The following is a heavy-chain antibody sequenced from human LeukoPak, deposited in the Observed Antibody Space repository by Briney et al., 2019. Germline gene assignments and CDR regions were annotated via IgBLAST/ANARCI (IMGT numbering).Heavy chain of an antibody. Sequence: SGPVLVKPTETLTLTCTVSGFSLSNARMGVSWIRQPPGKGLEWLAHIFSNDEKSYSASLKSRLTISKDTSKSQVVLTMTNMDPVDTATYYCARIHLRYHDYWGQGTLVTVSS. V-gene: IGHV2-26*01. CDR1: GFSLSNARMG. J-gene: IGHJ4*02. D-gene: IGHD2-2*02. CDR2: IFSNDEK. CDR3: ARIHLRYHDY.